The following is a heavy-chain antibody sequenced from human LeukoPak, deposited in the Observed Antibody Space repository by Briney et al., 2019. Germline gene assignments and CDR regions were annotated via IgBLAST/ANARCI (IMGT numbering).Heavy chain of an antibody. Sequence: PGGSLRLSCAASGFTFSSYSMNWVRQAPGKGLEWVSSISSSSSYIYYADSVKGRFAISRDNAKNSLYLQMNSLRAEDTAVYYCARDRYSSGYDAFVIWGQGTMVTVSS. CDR3: ARDRYSSGYDAFVI. CDR2: ISSSSSYI. CDR1: GFTFSSYS. J-gene: IGHJ3*02. V-gene: IGHV3-21*01. D-gene: IGHD6-19*01.